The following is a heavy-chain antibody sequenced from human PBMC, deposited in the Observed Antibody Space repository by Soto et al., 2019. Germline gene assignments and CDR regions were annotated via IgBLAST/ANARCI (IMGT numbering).Heavy chain of an antibody. CDR3: ARQRRRGANNWGPIPFDI. CDR1: GDSVSSNSAA. Sequence: SETLSLTCAISGDSVSSNSAAWNWIRQSPSRGLEWLGRTYYRSKWYNDYAVSVKSRITINPDTSKNQFSLQLNSVTPEDTAVYYCARQRRRGANNWGPIPFDIWGQGTMVTVSS. D-gene: IGHD7-27*01. J-gene: IGHJ3*02. CDR2: TYYRSKWYN. V-gene: IGHV6-1*01.